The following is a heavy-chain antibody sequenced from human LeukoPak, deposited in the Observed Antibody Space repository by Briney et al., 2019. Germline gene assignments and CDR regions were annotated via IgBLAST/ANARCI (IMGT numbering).Heavy chain of an antibody. CDR1: GGSISSYY. CDR3: ARDLGFVSKVCAFDI. CDR2: IYTSGST. D-gene: IGHD2-15*01. V-gene: IGHV4-4*07. Sequence: TSETLSLTCTVSGGSISSYYWSWIRQPAGKGLEWIGRIYTSGSTNYNPSLKSRVIISVDTSKNQFSLKLSSVTAADTAVYYCARDLGFVSKVCAFDIWGQGTMVTVSS. J-gene: IGHJ3*02.